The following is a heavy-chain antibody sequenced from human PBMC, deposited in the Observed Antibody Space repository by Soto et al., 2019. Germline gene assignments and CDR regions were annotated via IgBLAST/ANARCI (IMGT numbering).Heavy chain of an antibody. J-gene: IGHJ4*02. Sequence: ASVKVSCKASGGTFSSYAISWVRQAPGQGLEWLGGIIPIFGTANYAQKFQGRVTITADESTSTAYMELSRLRSEDTDVYYCARDILSSSWYYFDYWGQGTMVTVSS. CDR3: ARDILSSSWYYFDY. D-gene: IGHD6-13*01. CDR2: IIPIFGTA. CDR1: GGTFSSYA. V-gene: IGHV1-69*13.